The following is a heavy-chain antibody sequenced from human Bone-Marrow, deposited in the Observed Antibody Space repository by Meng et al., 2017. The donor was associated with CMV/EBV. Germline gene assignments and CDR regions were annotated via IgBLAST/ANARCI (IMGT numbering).Heavy chain of an antibody. CDR3: ARGSLSLHGSGELDY. Sequence: SETLSLTCAVYGGSFSGYYWSWIRQPPGKGLEWIGEINHSGSTNYNPSLKSRVSISVDPSKSQFSLKVNSVTAADTAVYYCARGSLSLHGSGELDYWGQGTLVTVSS. V-gene: IGHV4-34*01. J-gene: IGHJ4*02. CDR1: GGSFSGYY. CDR2: INHSGST. D-gene: IGHD3-10*01.